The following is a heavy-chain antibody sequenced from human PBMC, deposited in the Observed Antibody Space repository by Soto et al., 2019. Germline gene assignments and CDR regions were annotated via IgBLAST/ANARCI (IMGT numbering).Heavy chain of an antibody. D-gene: IGHD3-16*02. V-gene: IGHV3-9*01. J-gene: IGHJ3*02. CDR3: AKDITGYDYIWGSYRYTAFDI. CDR1: GFTFDDYA. CDR2: ISWNSGSI. Sequence: GGSLRLSCAASGFTFDDYAMHWVRQAPGKGLEWVSGISWNSGSIGYADSVKGRFTISRDNAKNSLYLQMNSLRAEDTALYYCAKDITGYDYIWGSYRYTAFDIWGQGTMVTVSS.